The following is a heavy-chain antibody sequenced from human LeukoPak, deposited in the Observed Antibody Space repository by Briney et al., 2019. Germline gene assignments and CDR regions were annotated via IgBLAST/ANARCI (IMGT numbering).Heavy chain of an antibody. CDR3: ARCRRRSNYYYYMDV. CDR2: INPNSGGT. V-gene: IGHV1-2*02. D-gene: IGHD4-11*01. J-gene: IGHJ6*03. Sequence: ASVKVSCKASGYTFTGYYMHWVRQAPGQGLEWMGWINPNSGGTNYAQKFQGRVTMTRDTSISTAYMELSRLRSDDTAVYYCARCRRRSNYYYYMDVWGKGTTVTVSS. CDR1: GYTFTGYY.